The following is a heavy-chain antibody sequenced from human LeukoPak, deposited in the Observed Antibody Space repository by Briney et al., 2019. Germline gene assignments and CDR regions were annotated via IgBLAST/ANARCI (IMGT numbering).Heavy chain of an antibody. V-gene: IGHV3-48*04. CDR3: ARDSLWELRDY. CDR1: GFTFSSYS. CDR2: ISSSSSTI. J-gene: IGHJ4*02. D-gene: IGHD1-26*01. Sequence: GGSLRLSCAASGFTFSSYSMNWVRQAPGKGLEWVSYISSSSSTIYYADSVKGRFTISRDNAKNSLYLQMNSLRAEDTAVYYCARDSLWELRDYWGQGTLVTVSS.